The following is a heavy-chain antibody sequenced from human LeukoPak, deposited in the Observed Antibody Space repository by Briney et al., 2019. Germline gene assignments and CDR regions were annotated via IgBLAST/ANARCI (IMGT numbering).Heavy chain of an antibody. CDR1: GDTFSDYA. V-gene: IGHV1-69*04. CDR2: IIPILRLA. Sequence: SVKVSCKAPGDTFSDYAISWVRQAPGPGLEWMGRIIPILRLANYAQKFQGRVTITADKSTSTVYMELSSLRSEDTAVYYCARVPQGGSNPNWFDPWGQGTLVTVSS. CDR3: ARVPQGGSNPNWFDP. D-gene: IGHD2-15*01. J-gene: IGHJ5*02.